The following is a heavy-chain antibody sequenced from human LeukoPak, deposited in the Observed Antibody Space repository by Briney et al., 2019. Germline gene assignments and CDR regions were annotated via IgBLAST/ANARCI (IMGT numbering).Heavy chain of an antibody. V-gene: IGHV3-21*01. D-gene: IGHD3-10*01. CDR2: ISSSSSSI. J-gene: IGHJ4*02. CDR3: ASVMVSAHY. CDR1: GFTFNSYS. Sequence: PGGSLRLSCAASGFTFNSYSMNWVRQAPGKGLEWVSSISSSSSSIYYADSVKGRFAISRDNAKNSLYLQMNSLRAEDTAVYYCASVMVSAHYWGQGTLVTVSS.